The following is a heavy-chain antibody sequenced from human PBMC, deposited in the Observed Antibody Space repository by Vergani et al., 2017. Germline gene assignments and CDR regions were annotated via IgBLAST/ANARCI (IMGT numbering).Heavy chain of an antibody. CDR1: GYTFTSYY. J-gene: IGHJ4*02. CDR2: INPSGGST. Sequence: QVQLVQSGAEVKKPGASVKVSCKASGYTFTSYYMHWVRQAPGQGLEWMGIINPSGGSTSYAQKFQGRVTMTRDTSTSTVYMELSRLRSEDTAVYYCARDLSSAAVAGTWGQGTLVTGSS. V-gene: IGHV1-46*01. CDR3: ARDLSSAAVAGT. D-gene: IGHD6-19*01.